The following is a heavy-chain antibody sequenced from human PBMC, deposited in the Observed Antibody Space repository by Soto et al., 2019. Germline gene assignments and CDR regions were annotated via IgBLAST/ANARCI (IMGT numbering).Heavy chain of an antibody. V-gene: IGHV1-18*01. CDR3: ARGGTAEADF. CDR1: GYTFTGYG. D-gene: IGHD2-21*02. Sequence: QAQLVQSGAEVKEPGASVKVSCKASGYTFTGYGITWVRQAPGQGLEWMGWASPLSGTTTYAPKFQGRVTMTTDTSTNMAYRELSSLRSDDTAVYYCARGGTAEADFWGQGTLCTVSS. J-gene: IGHJ4*02. CDR2: ASPLSGTT.